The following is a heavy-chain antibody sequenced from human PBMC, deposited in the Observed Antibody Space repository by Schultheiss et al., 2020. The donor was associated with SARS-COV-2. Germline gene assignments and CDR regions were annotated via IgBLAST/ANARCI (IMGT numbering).Heavy chain of an antibody. V-gene: IGHV4-39*07. CDR3: ARFGVQGFDP. CDR1: GGSISSSSYY. J-gene: IGHJ5*02. Sequence: SETLSLTCTVSGGSISSSSYYWGWIRQPPGKGLEWIGSIYYSGSTYYNPSLKSRVTISLDTAKKQLSLILSSVTAADTAVYYCARFGVQGFDPWGQGTLVTVSS. D-gene: IGHD3-16*01. CDR2: IYYSGST.